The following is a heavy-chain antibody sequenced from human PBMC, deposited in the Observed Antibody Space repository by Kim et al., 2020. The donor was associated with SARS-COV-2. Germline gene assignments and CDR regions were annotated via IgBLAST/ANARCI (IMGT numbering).Heavy chain of an antibody. CDR2: IYYSGST. CDR3: AREGRGAAPRVFGMDV. V-gene: IGHV4-59*13. J-gene: IGHJ6*02. D-gene: IGHD6-25*01. Sequence: SETLSLTCTVSGGSISSYYWSWIRQPPGKGLEWIVYIYYSGSTNYNPSLKSRVTISVDTSKNQFSLKLSSVTAADTAVYYCAREGRGAAPRVFGMDVWGQGTTVTVSS. CDR1: GGSISSYY.